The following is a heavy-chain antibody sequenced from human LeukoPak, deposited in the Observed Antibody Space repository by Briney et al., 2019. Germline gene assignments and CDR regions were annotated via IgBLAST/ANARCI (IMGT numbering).Heavy chain of an antibody. Sequence: GGSLRLSCAASGFTFDDYAMHWVQQAPGKGLEWVSGISWNSGSIGYADSVKGRFTISRDNAKNSLYLQMNSLRAEDTALYYCAKDFVAAAGTGFDYWGQGTLVTVSS. CDR3: AKDFVAAAGTGFDY. D-gene: IGHD6-13*01. V-gene: IGHV3-9*01. CDR1: GFTFDDYA. CDR2: ISWNSGSI. J-gene: IGHJ4*02.